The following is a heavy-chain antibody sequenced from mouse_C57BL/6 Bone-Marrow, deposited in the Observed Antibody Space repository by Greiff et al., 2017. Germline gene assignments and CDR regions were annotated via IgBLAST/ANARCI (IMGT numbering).Heavy chain of an antibody. J-gene: IGHJ4*01. CDR3: ARANWDVGDY. Sequence: EVHLVESGPGLVKPSQSLSLTCSVTGYSITSGYYWNWIRQFPGNKLEWMGYISYDGSNNYNPSLKNRISITRDTSKNQFFLKLNSVTTEDTATYYCARANWDVGDYWGQGTSVTVSS. D-gene: IGHD4-1*02. CDR2: ISYDGSN. V-gene: IGHV3-6*01. CDR1: GYSITSGYY.